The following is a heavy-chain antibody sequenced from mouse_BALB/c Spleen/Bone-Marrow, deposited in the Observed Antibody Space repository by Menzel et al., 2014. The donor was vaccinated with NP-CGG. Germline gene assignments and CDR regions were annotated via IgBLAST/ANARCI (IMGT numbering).Heavy chain of an antibody. CDR3: KRGGGIAY. Sequence: VQLQQSGAELVKPGASVKMSCKAFGYTFPTYPIEWMKQNHGQSLEWIGNFRPYNDDTKYNEKFKGKAKLTVEKSSSTVYLELSQLTFYNSGVYYFKRGGGIAYWAKGTLVTVSA. J-gene: IGHJ3*01. CDR1: GYTFPTYP. CDR2: FRPYNDDT. V-gene: IGHV1-47*01.